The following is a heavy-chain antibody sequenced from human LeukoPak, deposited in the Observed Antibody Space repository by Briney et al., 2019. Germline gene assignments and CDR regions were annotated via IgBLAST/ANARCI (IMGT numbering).Heavy chain of an antibody. J-gene: IGHJ4*02. D-gene: IGHD1-26*01. CDR2: ISGTGGST. CDR1: GXTFSDYG. V-gene: IGHV3-23*01. CDR3: AKAPGVGRFDY. Sequence: GGSLRLSCATSGXTFSDYGMTWARQAPGKGLEWVSAISGTGGSTYYADSVKGRFTISRDNSKNTLSLQMNSLRAEDTAVYYCAKAPGVGRFDYWGQGTLVTVSS.